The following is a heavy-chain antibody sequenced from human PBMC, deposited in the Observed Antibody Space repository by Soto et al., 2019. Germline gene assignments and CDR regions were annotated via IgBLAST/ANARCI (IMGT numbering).Heavy chain of an antibody. CDR3: AKDVPSVAVAAPDY. J-gene: IGHJ4*02. CDR2: ISYDGSNK. V-gene: IGHV3-30*18. Sequence: LRLSCAASGFTFSSYGMHWVRQAPGKGLEWVAVISYDGSNKYYADSVKGRFTISRDNSKNTLYLQMNSLRAEDTAVYYCAKDVPSVAVAAPDYWGQGTLVTVSS. D-gene: IGHD6-19*01. CDR1: GFTFSSYG.